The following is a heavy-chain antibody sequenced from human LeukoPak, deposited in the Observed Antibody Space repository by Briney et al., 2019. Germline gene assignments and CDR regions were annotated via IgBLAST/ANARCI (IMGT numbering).Heavy chain of an antibody. Sequence: PGGSLRLSCGVSGFTFRTYWMHWVRHAPGKGVVWVSYIDGTGTMYADSVKGRFTVSRDNAKNTLYLQMNSLRAEDTAVYYCARGDLSWYSGIDYWGQGVLVTVSS. CDR2: IDGTGT. D-gene: IGHD6-13*01. V-gene: IGHV3-74*03. CDR3: ARGDLSWYSGIDY. CDR1: GFTFRTYW. J-gene: IGHJ4*02.